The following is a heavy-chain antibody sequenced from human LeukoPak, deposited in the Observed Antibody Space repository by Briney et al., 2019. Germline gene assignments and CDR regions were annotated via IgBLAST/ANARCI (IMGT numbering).Heavy chain of an antibody. CDR3: ARATGPTSGHVDY. CDR1: GGTFTSYA. J-gene: IGHJ4*02. V-gene: IGHV1-69*01. D-gene: IGHD2-2*01. Sequence: SVKVSCKASGGTFTSYAISWVRQAPGQGLEWMGGIIPIFGTANYAQKFQGRVTITADESTSTAYMELSSLRSEDTAVYYCARATGPTSGHVDYWGQGTLVTVPS. CDR2: IIPIFGTA.